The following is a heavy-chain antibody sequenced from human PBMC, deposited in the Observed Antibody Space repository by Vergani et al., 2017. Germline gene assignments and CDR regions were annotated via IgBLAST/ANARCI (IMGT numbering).Heavy chain of an antibody. J-gene: IGHJ5*02. CDR2: INPSGGSP. V-gene: IGHV1-46*01. Sequence: QVQLVQSGAEVKKPGASVKVSCKASGYTFTSYYMHWVRQAPGQGLEWMGIINPSGGSPSYAQKFQGRVTMTRDTSTSTVYMELSSVTAADTAVYYCARDHAVGGSLVYVFDEGPLGSPRFDPWGQGTLVTVSS. D-gene: IGHD3-16*02. CDR3: ARDHAVGGSLVYVFDEGPLGSPRFDP. CDR1: GYTFTSYY.